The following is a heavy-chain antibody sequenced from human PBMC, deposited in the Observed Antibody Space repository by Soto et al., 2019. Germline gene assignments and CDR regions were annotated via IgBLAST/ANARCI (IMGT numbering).Heavy chain of an antibody. D-gene: IGHD3-10*01. J-gene: IGHJ4*02. Sequence: HPGGSLRLSCAASGFTFSSYAMHWVRQAPGKGLEWVAVISYGGSNKYYADSVKGRFTISRDNSKNTLYLQMNSLRAEDTAVYYCARDTYYYGSGSLQWGQGTLVTVSS. CDR1: GFTFSSYA. V-gene: IGHV3-30-3*01. CDR3: ARDTYYYGSGSLQ. CDR2: ISYGGSNK.